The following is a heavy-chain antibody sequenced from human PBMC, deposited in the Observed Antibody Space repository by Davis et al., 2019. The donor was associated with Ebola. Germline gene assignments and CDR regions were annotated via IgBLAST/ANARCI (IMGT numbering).Heavy chain of an antibody. CDR1: GFTFSSYA. V-gene: IGHV3-23*01. CDR3: ARWSSGYYRPLWYFDY. CDR2: ISGSGGST. D-gene: IGHD3-22*01. J-gene: IGHJ4*02. Sequence: PGGSLRLSCAASGFTFSSYAMSWVRQAPGKGLEWVSAISGSGGSTYYADSVKGRFTISRDNAKNSLYLQMNSLRAEDTAVYYCARWSSGYYRPLWYFDYWGQGTLVTVSS.